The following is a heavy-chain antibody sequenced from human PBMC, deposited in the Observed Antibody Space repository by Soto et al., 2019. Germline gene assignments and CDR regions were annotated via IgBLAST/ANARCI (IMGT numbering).Heavy chain of an antibody. CDR2: IHHSGAT. J-gene: IGHJ6*02. CDR3: VRNGYYCLDI. V-gene: IGHV4-4*02. Sequence: QIQLQESGPGLVKSSGTLSLTCTVSGDSITNSDWWSWVRQSPGKGLEWIGEIHHSGATNYNPSLKTRVTISLDKSTNHLSLKVSSVTAADTAVYYCVRNGYYCLDIWGRGTTVTVSS. CDR1: GDSITNSDW.